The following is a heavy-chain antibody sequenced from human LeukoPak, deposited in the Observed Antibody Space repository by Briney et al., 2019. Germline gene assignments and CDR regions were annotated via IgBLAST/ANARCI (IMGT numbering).Heavy chain of an antibody. J-gene: IGHJ4*02. CDR1: GRSFSGYY. D-gene: IGHD3-10*01. CDR2: INHSGST. V-gene: IGHV4-34*01. CDR3: ARGAQLWFGELYQSYYFDY. Sequence: SEILSLTCAFYGRSFSGYYRCWIRPPPGEGLEWSWEINHSGSTNYNPSLKSRVTITVETSKNQFSLKLSSVTAADTAVYYCARGAQLWFGELYQSYYFDYWGQGTLVTVSS.